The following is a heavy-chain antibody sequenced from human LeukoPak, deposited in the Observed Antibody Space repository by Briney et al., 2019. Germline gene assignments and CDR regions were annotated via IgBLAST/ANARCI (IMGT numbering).Heavy chain of an antibody. CDR1: GYNFISYG. CDR2: MNPNSGNT. CDR3: ARGRGRGPYRKDDAFDI. Sequence: ASVKVSCKASGYNFISYGISWVRQAPGQGLEWMGWMNPNSGNTGYAQKFQGRVTMTRNTSISTAYMELSSLRSEDTAVYYCARGRGRGPYRKDDAFDIWGQGTMVTVSS. J-gene: IGHJ3*02. D-gene: IGHD3-16*02. V-gene: IGHV1-8*01.